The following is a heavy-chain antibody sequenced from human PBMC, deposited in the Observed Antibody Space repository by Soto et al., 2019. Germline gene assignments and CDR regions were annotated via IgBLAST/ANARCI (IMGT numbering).Heavy chain of an antibody. CDR2: IYHSGST. D-gene: IGHD4-17*01. CDR1: GGSISSGGYS. J-gene: IGHJ4*02. CDR3: ARATVTRVDY. Sequence: QLQLQESGSGLVKPSQTLSLTCAVSGGSISSGGYSWSWIRQPPGKGLEWIGYIYHSGSTYYNPSLESRVTISVDSSKNQFSLKLSSVTAADTAVYYCARATVTRVDYWGQGTLVTVSS. V-gene: IGHV4-30-2*01.